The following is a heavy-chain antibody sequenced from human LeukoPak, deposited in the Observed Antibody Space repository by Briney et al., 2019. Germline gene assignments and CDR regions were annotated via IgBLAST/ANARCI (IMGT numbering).Heavy chain of an antibody. D-gene: IGHD2-15*01. Sequence: SETLSLTCTVSGGSISSYYWSWIRQPPGKGLEWIGYIFYSGNTNYNPSLKSRVTISVDTSKNQISLKLSSVTAADTAVYYCARYPVVYYYYMDVWGKGTTVTVSS. J-gene: IGHJ6*03. CDR3: ARYPVVYYYYMDV. V-gene: IGHV4-59*01. CDR1: GGSISSYY. CDR2: IFYSGNT.